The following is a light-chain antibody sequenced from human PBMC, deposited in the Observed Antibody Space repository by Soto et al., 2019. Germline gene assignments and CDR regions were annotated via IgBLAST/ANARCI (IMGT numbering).Light chain of an antibody. V-gene: IGLV2-14*01. Sequence: QSVLTQPASVSGSPGQSITISCTGISSDVGGYNYVSWYQQYPGKAPKLMIYEVSYRPSGVSNRFSGSKSGNTASLTISGLQAEDEADYYCSSYTSTYTYVFGTGTRSPS. CDR2: EVS. J-gene: IGLJ1*01. CDR3: SSYTSTYTYV. CDR1: SSDVGGYNY.